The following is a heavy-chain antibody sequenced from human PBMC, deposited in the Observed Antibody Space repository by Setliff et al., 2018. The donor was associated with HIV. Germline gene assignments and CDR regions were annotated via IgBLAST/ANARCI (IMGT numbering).Heavy chain of an antibody. CDR2: IHSSGNT. J-gene: IGHJ3*02. D-gene: IGHD2-21*02. CDR1: GGSLSDYY. CDR3: AREVDVVTTSDAFDI. Sequence: PSETLSLTCAVYGGSLSDYYWSWIRQPPGKGLEWLGEIHSSGNTNYNPSLKSRTTISLDTSMNQFSLKLTSVTAADTAVYYCAREVDVVTTSDAFDIWGQGTMVTVSS. V-gene: IGHV4-34*01.